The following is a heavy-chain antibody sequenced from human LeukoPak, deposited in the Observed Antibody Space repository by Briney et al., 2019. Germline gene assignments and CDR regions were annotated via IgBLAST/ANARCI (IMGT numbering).Heavy chain of an antibody. V-gene: IGHV3-30*09. CDR1: GLTFSDNA. J-gene: IGHJ4*02. Sequence: PGESLRLSCTVSGLTFSDNAMLWVRQSPGKGLEWVAVVSWDGTKKYYADSVEGRFAISRDNSRNTVSVQMNSLRAEDTAVYYCAKHDSSSDFWGQGTLVTVSS. CDR2: VSWDGTKK. CDR3: AKHDSSSDF. D-gene: IGHD3-22*01.